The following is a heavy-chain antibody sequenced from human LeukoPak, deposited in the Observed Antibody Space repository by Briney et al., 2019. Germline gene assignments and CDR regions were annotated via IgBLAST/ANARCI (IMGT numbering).Heavy chain of an antibody. D-gene: IGHD6-13*01. CDR2: IWYDGSNK. V-gene: IGHV3-33*01. CDR3: ARAAGYSSSWFHPVDY. J-gene: IGHJ4*02. CDR1: GFTFSSFG. Sequence: PGGSLRLSCAASGFTFSSFGMHWVRQAPGKGLEWVAVIWYDGSNKYYEDSVKGRFTISRDNSKNTLYLQMNSPRAEDTAVYYCARAAGYSSSWFHPVDYWGQGTLATVSS.